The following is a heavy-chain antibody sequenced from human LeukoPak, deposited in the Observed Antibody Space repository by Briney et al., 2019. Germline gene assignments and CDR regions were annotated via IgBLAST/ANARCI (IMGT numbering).Heavy chain of an antibody. D-gene: IGHD6-19*01. J-gene: IGHJ4*02. V-gene: IGHV3-74*01. CDR2: INSDGSST. Sequence: GGSLRLSCAASGFTFSSYSMHWVRQAPGKGLVWVSRINSDGSSTSYADSVKGRFTISRDNAKNTLYLQMNSLRAEDTAVYYCARGATAVACTLLHYWGQGTLVTVSS. CDR1: GFTFSSYS. CDR3: ARGATAVACTLLHY.